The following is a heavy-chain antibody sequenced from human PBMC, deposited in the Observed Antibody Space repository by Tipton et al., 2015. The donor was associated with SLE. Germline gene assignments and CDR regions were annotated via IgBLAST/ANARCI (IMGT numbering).Heavy chain of an antibody. CDR1: GGSIRSYY. CDR3: ARDLYGGATRLDY. Sequence: LRLSCTVSGGSIRSYYWSWIRQPPGKGLEWIGYIHYSGSTNCDPSLKSRVTISVDTSKNQFSLSLRSVTAADTAVYYCARDLYGGATRLDYWGQGTLVTVSS. V-gene: IGHV4-59*01. J-gene: IGHJ4*02. D-gene: IGHD1-26*01. CDR2: IHYSGST.